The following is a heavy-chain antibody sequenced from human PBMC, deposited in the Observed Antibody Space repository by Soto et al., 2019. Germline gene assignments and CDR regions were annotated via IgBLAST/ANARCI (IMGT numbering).Heavy chain of an antibody. J-gene: IGHJ3*02. CDR3: GKGNSKWGTGDAFDI. CDR2: ISGTGGST. V-gene: IGHV3-23*01. D-gene: IGHD7-27*01. CDR1: GFTFNNYA. Sequence: PGGSLRLSCAASGFTFNNYALNLVRQAPGKGLEWVSSISGTGGSTFYAGSAKGRFTISRDNSKNTLFLQMTSLRAEDTAVYYCGKGNSKWGTGDAFDIWGQGTMVTVS.